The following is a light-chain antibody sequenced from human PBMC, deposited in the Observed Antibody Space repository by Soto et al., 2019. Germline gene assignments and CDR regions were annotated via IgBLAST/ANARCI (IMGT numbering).Light chain of an antibody. J-gene: IGKJ1*01. Sequence: DIQMTHSPSTLSASVGDRVTITCRASQSISSWLAWYQRKPGKAPKLLIYKASSLESGVPSRFSGSGSGTEFTLTISSLQPDDFATYYCQQYNSWTWTFGQGTKVDIK. CDR1: QSISSW. CDR2: KAS. CDR3: QQYNSWTWT. V-gene: IGKV1-5*03.